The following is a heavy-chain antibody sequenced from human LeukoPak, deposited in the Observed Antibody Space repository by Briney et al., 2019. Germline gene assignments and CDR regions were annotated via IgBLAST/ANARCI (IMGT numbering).Heavy chain of an antibody. CDR1: GYTFTDYF. CDR3: ARDFLGRTNGGSNYFGMDV. CDR2: INLHTGGA. Sequence: ASVKVSCRSSGYTFTDYFLHWVRQAPGQGLEWMGCINLHTGGAHYAQKFQDWVSLTRDTSIDTAFMELSSLRSDATAIYYCARDFLGRTNGGSNYFGMDVWGQGTTVTVSS. D-gene: IGHD2-8*01. V-gene: IGHV1-2*04. J-gene: IGHJ6*02.